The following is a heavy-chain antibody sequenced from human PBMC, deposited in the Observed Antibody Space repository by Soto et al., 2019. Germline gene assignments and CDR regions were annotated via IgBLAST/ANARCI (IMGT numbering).Heavy chain of an antibody. V-gene: IGHV4-30-4*01. Sequence: PSETLSLTCSVSGASISTSDYYWSWIRQPPGKGLEWIGYIHYTGTTFYNPSLKSRLSISADRSKNQFSLNLSSVTAADTAVYYCVRGPDYYASSGYYLYWGQGAQVIVSS. CDR2: IHYTGTT. CDR3: VRGPDYYASSGYYLY. J-gene: IGHJ4*02. D-gene: IGHD3-22*01. CDR1: GASISTSDYY.